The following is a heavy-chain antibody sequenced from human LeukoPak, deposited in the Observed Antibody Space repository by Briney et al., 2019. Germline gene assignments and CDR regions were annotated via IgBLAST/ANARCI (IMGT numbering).Heavy chain of an antibody. Sequence: GGSLRLSCAASGFTFSSYGMNWVRQAPGKGLEWVSYISSSGSTIYYADSVKGRFTISRDNAKNSLYLQMNSLRAEDTAVYYCARELLSSGWYPAAFDYWGQGTLVTVSS. CDR1: GFTFSSYG. V-gene: IGHV3-48*04. J-gene: IGHJ4*02. CDR3: ARELLSSGWYPAAFDY. D-gene: IGHD6-19*01. CDR2: ISSSGSTI.